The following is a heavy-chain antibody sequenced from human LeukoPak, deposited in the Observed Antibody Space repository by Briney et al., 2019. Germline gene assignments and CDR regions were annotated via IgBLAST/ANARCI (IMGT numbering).Heavy chain of an antibody. V-gene: IGHV3-74*01. J-gene: IGHJ4*02. CDR1: GFTFNNYW. CDR2: INSDGSST. Sequence: GGSLRLSCAASGFTFNNYWMHWVRQGPGKGLVWVSRINSDGSSTSYADSVKGRFTISRDNAKKTLYLQMNSLRADDTAVCYCAGQYFGFDYWGQGTLVTVSS. D-gene: IGHD2/OR15-2a*01. CDR3: AGQYFGFDY.